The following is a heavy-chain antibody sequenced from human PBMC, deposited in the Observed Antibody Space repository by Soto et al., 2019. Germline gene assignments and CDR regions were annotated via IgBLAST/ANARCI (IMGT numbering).Heavy chain of an antibody. J-gene: IGHJ6*02. CDR2: IFLEHGRT. D-gene: IGHD4-17*01. Sequence: SCKASGYNFTTYAMHWVRLVPGKGLEWVSGIFLEHGRTGYADSVRGRFTISRDSAKDSLYLQMNSLRPEDTALYYCTRDVRPGGADVWGPGATVTVSS. CDR1: GYNFTTYA. CDR3: TRDVRPGGADV. V-gene: IGHV3-9*01.